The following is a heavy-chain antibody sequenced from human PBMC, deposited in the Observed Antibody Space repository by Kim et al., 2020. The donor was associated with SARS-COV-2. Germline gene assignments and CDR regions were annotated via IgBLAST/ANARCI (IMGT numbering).Heavy chain of an antibody. CDR2: IHYSGST. D-gene: IGHD3-3*01. CDR3: ARQTVRSITIFGVVTPNWYFDL. V-gene: IGHV4-39*01. Sequence: SETLSLTCTVSGGSISSSSYYWGWIRQPPGKGLEWIGSIHYSGSTYYNPSLKSRVTISVDTSKNQFSLKLSSVTAADTAVYYCARQTVRSITIFGVVTPNWYFDLWGRGTLVTVSS. J-gene: IGHJ2*01. CDR1: GGSISSSSYY.